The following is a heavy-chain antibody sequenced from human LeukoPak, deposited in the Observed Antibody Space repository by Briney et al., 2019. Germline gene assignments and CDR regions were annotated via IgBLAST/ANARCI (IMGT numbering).Heavy chain of an antibody. CDR3: ATLTTVTDPDY. Sequence: GGSLRLSCAASGFTFSSYSMNWVRQAPGKGLEWVSAISGSGGSTYYADSVKGRFTISRDNSKNTLYLQMNSLRAEDTAVYYCATLTTVTDPDYWGQGTLVTVSS. CDR1: GFTFSSYS. V-gene: IGHV3-23*01. D-gene: IGHD4-17*01. CDR2: ISGSGGST. J-gene: IGHJ4*02.